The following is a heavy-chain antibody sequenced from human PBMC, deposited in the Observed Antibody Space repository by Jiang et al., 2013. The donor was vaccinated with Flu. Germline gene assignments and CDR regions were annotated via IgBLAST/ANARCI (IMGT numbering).Heavy chain of an antibody. CDR3: AFSIDSSGYYFAY. Sequence: RIDPSDSYTNYSPSFQGHVTISADKSISTAYLQWSSLKASDTAMYYCAFSIDSSGYYFAYWGQGTLVTVSS. J-gene: IGHJ4*02. D-gene: IGHD3-22*01. V-gene: IGHV5-10-1*01. CDR2: IDPSDSYT.